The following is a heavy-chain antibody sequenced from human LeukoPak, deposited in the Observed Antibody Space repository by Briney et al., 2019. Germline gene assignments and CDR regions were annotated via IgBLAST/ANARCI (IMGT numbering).Heavy chain of an antibody. CDR2: IIPILGIA. V-gene: IGHV1-69*04. Sequence: ASVKVSCKASGGTFSSYAISWVRQAPGQGLEWMGRIIPILGIANYAQKFQGRVTITADKSTSTAHMELSSLRSEDTAVYYCASSTVVVAATGNGWFDPWGQGTLVTVSS. CDR1: GGTFSSYA. CDR3: ASSTVVVAATGNGWFDP. D-gene: IGHD2-15*01. J-gene: IGHJ5*02.